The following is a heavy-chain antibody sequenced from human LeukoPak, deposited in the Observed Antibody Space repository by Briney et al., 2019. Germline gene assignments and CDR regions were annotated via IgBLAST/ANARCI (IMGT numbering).Heavy chain of an antibody. CDR2: IKSKTDGGTT. CDR1: GFTFSNAW. CDR3: TTVSVATMGAFDI. Sequence: GGSLRLSCAASGFTFSNAWMSWVRQAPGKGLEWVGRIKSKTDGGTTDYAAPVKGRFTISRDDSKNTLYLQMNSLKTEDTAVYYCTTVSVATMGAFDIWGQGTMVTVSS. D-gene: IGHD5-12*01. J-gene: IGHJ3*02. V-gene: IGHV3-15*01.